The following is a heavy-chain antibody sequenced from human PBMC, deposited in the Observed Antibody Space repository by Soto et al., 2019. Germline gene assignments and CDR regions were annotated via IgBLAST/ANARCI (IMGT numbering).Heavy chain of an antibody. V-gene: IGHV1-18*01. CDR1: GYTFTSYG. CDR2: ISAYNGNT. J-gene: IGHJ3*02. CDR3: ARDMSTVTPYAFDI. D-gene: IGHD4-17*01. Sequence: ASVKVSCKASGYTFTSYGISWVRQAPGQGLEWMGWISAYNGNTNYAQKLQGRVTMTTDTSTSTAYMELRSLRSDDTAVYYCARDMSTVTPYAFDIWSQGTMVTVSS.